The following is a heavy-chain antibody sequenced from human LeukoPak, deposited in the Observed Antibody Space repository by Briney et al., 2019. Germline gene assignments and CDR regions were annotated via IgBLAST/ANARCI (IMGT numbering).Heavy chain of an antibody. CDR2: INPSGGST. V-gene: IGHV1-46*01. CDR3: ARDRIVVVVAASLEFDY. Sequence: ASVKVSCKASGYTFTSYYMHWVRQAPGQGLEWMGIINPSGGSTSYAQKFQGRVTMTRDMSTSTVYMELRSLRSDDTAVYYCARDRIVVVVAASLEFDYWGQGTLVTVSS. CDR1: GYTFTSYY. D-gene: IGHD2-15*01. J-gene: IGHJ4*02.